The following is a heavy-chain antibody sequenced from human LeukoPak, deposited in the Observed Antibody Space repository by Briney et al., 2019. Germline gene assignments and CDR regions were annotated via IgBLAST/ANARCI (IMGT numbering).Heavy chain of an antibody. CDR2: ISYDGSNK. V-gene: IGHV3-30*04. CDR3: ARGLGQWLVRRACDC. D-gene: IGHD6-19*01. Sequence: GGSLRLSCAASGFTFSSYAMHWVRQAPGKGLEWVAVISYDGSNKYYADSVKGRFTISRDNSKNTLYLQMNSLRAEDTAVYYCARGLGQWLVRRACDCWGQGTLVTVSS. J-gene: IGHJ4*02. CDR1: GFTFSSYA.